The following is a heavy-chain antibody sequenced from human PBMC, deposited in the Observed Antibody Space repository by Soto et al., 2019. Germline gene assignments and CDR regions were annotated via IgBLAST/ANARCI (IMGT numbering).Heavy chain of an antibody. CDR2: IIPIFGTA. CDR3: ARAASDIHYYGMDV. V-gene: IGHV1-69*13. CDR1: GGTFSSYA. Sequence: SVRVSGRASGGTFSSYAISWVRQAPGQGFEWMGGIIPIFGTANYAQKFQGRVTITADESTSTAYMELSSLRSEDTAVYYCARAASDIHYYGMDVWAQGTTVTVSS. J-gene: IGHJ6*02.